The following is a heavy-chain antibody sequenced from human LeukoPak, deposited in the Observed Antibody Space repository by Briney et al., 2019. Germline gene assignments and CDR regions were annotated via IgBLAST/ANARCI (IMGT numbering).Heavy chain of an antibody. Sequence: SETLSLTCTVSGYSISSGYYWGWIRQPPGKGLEWIGSIYHSGSTYYNPSLKSRVTISVDTSKNQFSLKLSSVTAADTAVYYCARTAQGEGIDYWGQGTLVTVSS. D-gene: IGHD3-10*01. CDR2: IYHSGST. J-gene: IGHJ4*02. CDR3: ARTAQGEGIDY. V-gene: IGHV4-38-2*02. CDR1: GYSISSGYY.